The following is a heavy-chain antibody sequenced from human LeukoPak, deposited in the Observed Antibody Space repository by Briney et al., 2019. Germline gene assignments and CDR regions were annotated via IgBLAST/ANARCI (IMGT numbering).Heavy chain of an antibody. J-gene: IGHJ5*02. V-gene: IGHV4-59*01. D-gene: IGHD2-2*02. CDR1: GGSICSYY. CDR2: IYYSGGT. CDR3: PSCPYTHGWFDP. Sequence: PSENLSLTCTVSGGSICSYYWSWLRPPPGNWLEWIGYIYYSGGTNYNPSLKSRATISVDKTRTQFSVKLSSVTPADTAWYCCPSCPYTHGWFDPWGQGTLVTVFS.